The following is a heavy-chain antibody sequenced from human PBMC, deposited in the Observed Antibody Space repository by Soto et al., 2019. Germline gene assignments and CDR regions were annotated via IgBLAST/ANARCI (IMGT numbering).Heavy chain of an antibody. CDR2: MSYDESKK. Sequence: QVRLVESGGGVVQPGGSLRLSCATSGFRLSSYAMHWVRQAPGKGLEWVALMSYDESKKYYADSVKGRFTISRDTSKNTLVLEMNNLRVEDTAVYYCAKDRRDGDFMHILVVDFWGQGVLVTVSS. V-gene: IGHV3-30*18. CDR1: GFRLSSYA. CDR3: AKDRRDGDFMHILVVDF. J-gene: IGHJ4*02. D-gene: IGHD2-15*01.